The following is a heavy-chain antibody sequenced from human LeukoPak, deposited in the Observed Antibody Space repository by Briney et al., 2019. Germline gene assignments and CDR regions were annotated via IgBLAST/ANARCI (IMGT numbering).Heavy chain of an antibody. V-gene: IGHV3-23*01. J-gene: IGHJ4*02. CDR1: GFSFRSYA. CDR3: ATAAGADFFDY. D-gene: IGHD3-3*01. CDR2: ISGSGGTT. Sequence: PGGSLRLSCAASGFSFRSYAMSWVRQAPGMGLEWVSAISGSGGTTDYADSVKGRFTISRDNSKNTLCLQMNSLRAEDTAVYYCATAAGADFFDYWGQGTLVTVSS.